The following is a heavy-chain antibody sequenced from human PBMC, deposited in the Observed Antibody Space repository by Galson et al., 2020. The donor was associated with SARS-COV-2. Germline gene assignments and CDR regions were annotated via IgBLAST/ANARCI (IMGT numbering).Heavy chain of an antibody. CDR2: ISSNGGST. J-gene: IGHJ4*02. CDR1: GFTFSSYA. V-gene: IGHV3-64D*06. D-gene: IGHD3-22*01. Sequence: GGSLRLSCSASGFTFSSYAMHWVRQAPGKGLEYVSAISSNGGSTYYADSVKGRFTISTDNSKNTLYLQMSSLRAEDTAVYYCVKGYYYDSSGYYSIGFDYWGQGTLVTVSS. CDR3: VKGYYYDSSGYYSIGFDY.